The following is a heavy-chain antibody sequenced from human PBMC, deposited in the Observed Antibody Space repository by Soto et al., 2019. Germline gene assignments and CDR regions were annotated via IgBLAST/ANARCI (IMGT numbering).Heavy chain of an antibody. CDR3: ARHVGTIFGVVIINYYGMDV. D-gene: IGHD3-3*01. CDR1: GGSISSSSYY. V-gene: IGHV4-39*01. CDR2: IYYSGST. Sequence: SETLSLTCTVSGGSISSSSYYWGWIRQPPGKGLEWIGSIYYSGSTYYNPSLKSRVTISVDTSKNQFSLKLSSVTAADTAVYYCARHVGTIFGVVIINYYGMDVWGQGTTVTVSS. J-gene: IGHJ6*02.